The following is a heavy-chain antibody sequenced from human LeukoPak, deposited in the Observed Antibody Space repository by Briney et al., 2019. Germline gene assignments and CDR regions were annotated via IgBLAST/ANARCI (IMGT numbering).Heavy chain of an antibody. J-gene: IGHJ4*02. V-gene: IGHV1-2*04. D-gene: IGHD4-17*01. Sequence: GASVKVSCKASGYTFTCYYMHWVRQAPGQGLEWMGWINPNSGGTNYAQKFQGWVTMTRDTSVSTAYMELSRLRSDDTAVYYCARGSSPTTVTQPFDYWGQGTLVTVSS. CDR2: INPNSGGT. CDR1: GYTFTCYY. CDR3: ARGSSPTTVTQPFDY.